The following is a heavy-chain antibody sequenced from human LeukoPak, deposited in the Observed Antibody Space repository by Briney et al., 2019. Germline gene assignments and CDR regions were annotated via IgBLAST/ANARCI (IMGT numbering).Heavy chain of an antibody. CDR1: GFTFSSYS. CDR2: ISSSSSYI. CDR3: AKQGYSRYYYYYMDV. V-gene: IGHV3-21*01. J-gene: IGHJ6*03. Sequence: PGGSLRLSCAASGFTFSSYSMNWVRQAPGKGLEWVSSISSSSSYIYYADSVKGRFTISRDNAKNSLYLQMNGLRAEDTAVYYCAKQGYSRYYYYYMDVWGKGTTVTVSS. D-gene: IGHD6-13*01.